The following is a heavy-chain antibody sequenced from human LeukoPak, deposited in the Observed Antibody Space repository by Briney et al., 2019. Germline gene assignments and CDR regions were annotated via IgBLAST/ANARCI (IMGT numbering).Heavy chain of an antibody. Sequence: SETLSLTCTVSGGSISSGDYYWSWIRQPPGKGLEWIGDIYYRGSTYYNPSLKSRVSISIDTSNNQFSLTLNSVTAADTALYFCARRRYYDSTGYLDWGQGTLVTVSS. J-gene: IGHJ1*01. CDR1: GGSISSGDYY. V-gene: IGHV4-39*01. CDR3: ARRRYYDSTGYLD. CDR2: IYYRGST. D-gene: IGHD3-22*01.